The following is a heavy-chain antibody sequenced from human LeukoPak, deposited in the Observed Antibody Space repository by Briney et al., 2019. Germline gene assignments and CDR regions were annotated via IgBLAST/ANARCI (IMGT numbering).Heavy chain of an antibody. CDR2: IYPGDSDT. CDR3: AKAGAVVVVAAKYFDY. V-gene: IGHV5-51*01. Sequence: GESLKISCKGSGDSFTSYWIGWVRQMPGKGLEWMGIIYPGDSDTRYSPSFQGQVTISADKSISTAYMQWSSLRAEDTAVYYCAKAGAVVVVAAKYFDYWGQGTLVTVSS. CDR1: GDSFTSYW. D-gene: IGHD2-15*01. J-gene: IGHJ4*02.